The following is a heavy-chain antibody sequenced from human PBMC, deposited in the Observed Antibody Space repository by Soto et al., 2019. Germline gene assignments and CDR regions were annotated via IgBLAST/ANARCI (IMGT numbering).Heavy chain of an antibody. CDR2: INPSGGST. J-gene: IGHJ4*02. Sequence: ASVKVSCKASGYTFTSYYMHWVRQVPGQGLEWMGIINPSGGSTSYAKKFQGRVTMTRDTSTSTVYMELSSLRSEDTAVYYCARSYYYDSSGYHIPSYFDYWGQGTLVTVSS. V-gene: IGHV1-46*03. CDR3: ARSYYYDSSGYHIPSYFDY. CDR1: GYTFTSYY. D-gene: IGHD3-22*01.